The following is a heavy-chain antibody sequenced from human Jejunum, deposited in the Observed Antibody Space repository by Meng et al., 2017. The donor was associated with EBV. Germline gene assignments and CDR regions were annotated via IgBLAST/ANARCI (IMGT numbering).Heavy chain of an antibody. D-gene: IGHD3/OR15-3a*01. CDR3: VRGGLGPWY. Sequence: EVQLVGSGGGLVQPGGSLGLSCAAAGFTFSNSWMPWLRQAPGKGLVWVSHIDTDGSTTNYAGSVKGRFTISRDNAKNTLSLQMNSLRVEDTAVYYCVRGGLGPWYWGQGTLVTVSS. CDR2: IDTDGSTT. CDR1: GFTFSNSW. J-gene: IGHJ4*02. V-gene: IGHV3-74*01.